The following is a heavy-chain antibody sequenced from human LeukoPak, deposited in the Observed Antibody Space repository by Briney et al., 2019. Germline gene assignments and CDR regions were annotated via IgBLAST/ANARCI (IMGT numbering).Heavy chain of an antibody. D-gene: IGHD7-27*01. CDR2: ISGSGGST. J-gene: IGHJ4*02. Sequence: PGGSLRLSCAASGFTFSSYAMSWVRQAPGKGLEWVSAISGSGGSTYYADSVKGRFTISRDNSKNALYLQMNSLRVEDMAVYYCAIDPNWGTHSWGQGVLVTVSS. CDR1: GFTFSSYA. V-gene: IGHV3-23*01. CDR3: AIDPNWGTHS.